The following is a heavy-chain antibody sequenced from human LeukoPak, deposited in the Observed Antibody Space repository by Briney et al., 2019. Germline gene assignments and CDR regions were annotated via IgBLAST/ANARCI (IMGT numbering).Heavy chain of an antibody. CDR1: GGSSSGYY. D-gene: IGHD3-10*01. J-gene: IGHJ5*02. CDR3: ARDSGTTGEVKFDP. V-gene: IGHV4-34*01. CDR2: INHSRST. Sequence: SETLSLTCVLYGGSSSGYYWSWIRQPPGKGLEWIGEINHSRSTNYNPSLKSRVTISVDTSKNQFSLKLSSVTAADTAVYYCARDSGTTGEVKFDPWGQGTLVTVSS.